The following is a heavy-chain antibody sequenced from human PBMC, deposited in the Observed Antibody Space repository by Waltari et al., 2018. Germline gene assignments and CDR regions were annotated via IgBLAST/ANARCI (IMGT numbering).Heavy chain of an antibody. CDR1: GYTFTGYY. CDR3: ARDRAGSGSYVWFDP. CDR2: INPNSGGT. V-gene: IGHV1-2*02. J-gene: IGHJ5*02. Sequence: QVQLVQSGAEVKKPGASVKVSCKASGYTFTGYYMPWVRQAPGQGLEWMGWINPNSGGTNYAQKFQGRVTMTRDTSISPAYMELSRLRSDDTAVYYWARDRAGSGSYVWFDPWGQGTLVTVSS. D-gene: IGHD3-10*01.